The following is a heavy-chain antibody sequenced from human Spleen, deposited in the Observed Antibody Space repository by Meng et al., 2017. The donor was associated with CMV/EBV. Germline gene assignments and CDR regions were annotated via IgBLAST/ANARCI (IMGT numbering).Heavy chain of an antibody. CDR1: GFTFSSYS. D-gene: IGHD2-2*02. V-gene: IGHV3-21*04. J-gene: IGHJ3*02. CDR2: ISSSSSYI. CDR3: AKDGYCSGSSCYTDAFDI. Sequence: GGSLRLSCAASGFTFSSYSMNWVREAPGKGLEWVSSISSSSSYIYYADSVKGRFTISRDNAKNSLYLQMTSLRAEDTAVYYCAKDGYCSGSSCYTDAFDIWGQGTMVTVSS.